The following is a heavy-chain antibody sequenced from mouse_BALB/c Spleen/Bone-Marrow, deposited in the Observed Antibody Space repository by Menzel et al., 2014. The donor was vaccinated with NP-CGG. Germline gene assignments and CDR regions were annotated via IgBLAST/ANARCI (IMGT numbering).Heavy chain of an antibody. CDR3: ARDRGPPY. CDR2: IWAGGST. J-gene: IGHJ3*01. Sequence: VKLVESGPGLVAPSQSLSITCTVSGFSLTSYGVHWVRQPPGKGLEWLGVIWAGGSTNYNSALMSRLSISKDNSKSQVFLKMNSLQTDDIAMYYCARDRGPPYWGQGTLVTVSA. CDR1: GFSLTSYG. V-gene: IGHV2-9*02. D-gene: IGHD3-1*01.